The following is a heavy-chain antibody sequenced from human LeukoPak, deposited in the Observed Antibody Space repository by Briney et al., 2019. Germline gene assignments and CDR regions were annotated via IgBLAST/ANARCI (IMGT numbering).Heavy chain of an antibody. D-gene: IGHD2-2*01. Sequence: SVKVSCKASGGTFSSYAISWVRQAPGQGLEWMGGIIPIFGTANYAQKFQGRVTITADESTSTAYMELSSLRSEDTAVYYCARDIALVVVPAAFASRGGAFDIWGQGTMVTVSS. J-gene: IGHJ3*02. V-gene: IGHV1-69*13. CDR2: IIPIFGTA. CDR3: ARDIALVVVPAAFASRGGAFDI. CDR1: GGTFSSYA.